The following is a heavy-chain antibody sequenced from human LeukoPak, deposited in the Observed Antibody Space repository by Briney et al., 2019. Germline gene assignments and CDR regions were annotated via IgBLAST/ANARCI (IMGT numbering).Heavy chain of an antibody. D-gene: IGHD6-19*01. CDR1: GGSFSGYY. J-gene: IGHJ4*02. Sequence: PSETLSLTCAVYGGSFSGYYWSWIRQPPGKGLEWIGEINHSGSTNYNPSLKSRVTISVDTSKNQFSLKLSSVTAADTAVYYCARQYSSGWYVPPYFDYWGQGTLVTVSS. CDR2: INHSGST. CDR3: ARQYSSGWYVPPYFDY. V-gene: IGHV4-34*01.